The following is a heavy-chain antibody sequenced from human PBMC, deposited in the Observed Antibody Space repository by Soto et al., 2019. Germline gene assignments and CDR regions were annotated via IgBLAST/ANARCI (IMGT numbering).Heavy chain of an antibody. J-gene: IGHJ5*02. CDR2: INPSGGST. Sequence: GASVKGSCKGAGYTFTSYYRGWGRKAPEQGLERMGIINPSGGSTSYAQKFQGRVTMTRDTSTSTVYMELSSLRSEDTAVYYYTRAPNYDYIWGSYHYTENNWFDPSGQGPLVTVSS. CDR1: GYTFTSYY. D-gene: IGHD3-16*02. V-gene: IGHV1-46*03. CDR3: TRAPNYDYIWGSYHYTENNWFDP.